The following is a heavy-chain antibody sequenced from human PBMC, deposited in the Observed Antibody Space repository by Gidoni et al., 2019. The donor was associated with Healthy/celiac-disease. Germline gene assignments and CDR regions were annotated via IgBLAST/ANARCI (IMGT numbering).Heavy chain of an antibody. V-gene: IGHV1-69*01. J-gene: IGHJ3*02. CDR3: ASGPHEWSGGYYVLHAFDI. D-gene: IGHD1-26*01. Sequence: LIPIFGTANYAQKFQGRVTITADESTSTAYMELSSLRSEDTAVYYCASGPHEWSGGYYVLHAFDIWGQGTMVTVSS. CDR2: LIPIFGTA.